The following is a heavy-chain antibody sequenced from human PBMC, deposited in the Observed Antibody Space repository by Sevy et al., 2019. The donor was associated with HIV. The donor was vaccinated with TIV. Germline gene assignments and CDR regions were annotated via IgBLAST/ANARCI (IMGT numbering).Heavy chain of an antibody. Sequence: GGSLRLSCVGSGFTFGDYYISWIRQAPGKGLECVAYISSRNSFTNYTDSVRGRFTISRDNAKNEVFLQMNSLRAEDTGVYYCARGAYDVWGQGTTVTVSS. V-gene: IGHV3-11*06. CDR2: ISSRNSFT. CDR3: ARGAYDV. J-gene: IGHJ3*01. CDR1: GFTFGDYY.